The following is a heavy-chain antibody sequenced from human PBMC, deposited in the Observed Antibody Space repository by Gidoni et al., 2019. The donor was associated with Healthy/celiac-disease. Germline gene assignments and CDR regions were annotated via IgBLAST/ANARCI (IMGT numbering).Heavy chain of an antibody. CDR2: INPTSGGT. V-gene: IGHV1-2*02. CDR1: GYTFTGYY. D-gene: IGHD3-9*01. J-gene: IGHJ4*02. CDR3: ARAGGDVLRYFDWSFDY. Sequence: QVQLVQSGAEVKQPGASVKVSCKASGYTFTGYYMHWVRQAPGQGLEWMGWINPTSGGTNYAQKFQGRVTMTRDTSISTAYMELSRLRSDDTAVYYCARAGGDVLRYFDWSFDYWGQGTLVTVSS.